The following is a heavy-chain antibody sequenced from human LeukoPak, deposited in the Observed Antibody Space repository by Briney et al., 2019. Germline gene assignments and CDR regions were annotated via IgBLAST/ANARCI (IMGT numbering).Heavy chain of an antibody. J-gene: IGHJ5*02. CDR1: GGTFSSYA. D-gene: IGHD2-15*01. V-gene: IGHV1-69*13. CDR3: ARASDPSYCSGGSCYSRNWFDP. CDR2: IIPIFGTA. Sequence: ASVKVSCKASGGTFSSYAISWVRQAPGQGLEWMGGIIPIFGTANYAQKFQGRVTITADESTGTAYMELSSLRSEDTAVYYCARASDPSYCSGGSCYSRNWFDPWGQGTLVTVSS.